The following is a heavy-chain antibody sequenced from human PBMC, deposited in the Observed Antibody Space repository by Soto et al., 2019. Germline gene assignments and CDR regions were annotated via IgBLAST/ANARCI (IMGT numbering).Heavy chain of an antibody. CDR3: ARVGGSNYLNDY. D-gene: IGHD1-7*01. Sequence: VQLQQWGAGLLKPSETLSLTCAVYGGSFSDHYWSWIRQPPGTGLEWIGEISHSGSTNYNPSLKSRVTISVDTSKNQFSLKRSSVSAADTAVYYCARVGGSNYLNDYWGQGTLVTVSS. CDR1: GGSFSDHY. J-gene: IGHJ4*02. V-gene: IGHV4-34*01. CDR2: ISHSGST.